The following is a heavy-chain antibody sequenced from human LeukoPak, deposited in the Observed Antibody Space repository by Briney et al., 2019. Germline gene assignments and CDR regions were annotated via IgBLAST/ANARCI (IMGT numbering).Heavy chain of an antibody. V-gene: IGHV4-4*07. CDR3: AREGYYDILTATNLFDY. CDR2: IYTSGST. D-gene: IGHD3-9*01. J-gene: IGHJ4*02. Sequence: SETLSLTCTVSGGSISSYYWSWIRQPAGKGLEWIGRIYTSGSTNYNPSLKSRVTISVDKPKNQFSLKLSSVTAADTAVYYCAREGYYDILTATNLFDYWGQGTLVTVSS. CDR1: GGSISSYY.